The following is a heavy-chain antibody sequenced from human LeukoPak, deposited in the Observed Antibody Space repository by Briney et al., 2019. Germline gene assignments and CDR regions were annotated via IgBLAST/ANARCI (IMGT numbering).Heavy chain of an antibody. CDR1: EFAFSNVW. D-gene: IGHD3-3*01. J-gene: IGHJ4*02. CDR3: TYEGFDY. V-gene: IGHV3-15*01. CDR2: VKTTTDGGTA. Sequence: RPGGSLRLSCTASEFAFSNVWMSWVRQSPGKGLEWVGRVKTTTDGGTAEYAAPVKGRFTISRDDSKNTMYLQMNSLKIEDTGVYYCTYEGFDYWGQGTLVTVSS.